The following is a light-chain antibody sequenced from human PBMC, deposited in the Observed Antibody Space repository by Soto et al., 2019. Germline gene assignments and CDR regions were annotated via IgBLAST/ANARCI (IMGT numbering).Light chain of an antibody. Sequence: QSALTQPASVSGSPGQTITISCTGTSSDIGGYNYVSWYQQHPGKAPKVMIYEVSNRPSGVSNRFSGSKSGNTASLTISGLQAEDEADYYCSSYTSRISLLFGGGTKVTVL. V-gene: IGLV2-14*01. CDR1: SSDIGGYNY. CDR3: SSYTSRISLL. J-gene: IGLJ2*01. CDR2: EVS.